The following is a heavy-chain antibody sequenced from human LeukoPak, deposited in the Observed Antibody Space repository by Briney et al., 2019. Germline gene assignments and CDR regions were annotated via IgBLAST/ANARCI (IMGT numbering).Heavy chain of an antibody. V-gene: IGHV3-30-3*01. CDR2: ISYDGSNK. J-gene: IGHJ4*02. D-gene: IGHD3-10*01. CDR1: GFTFSSYA. CDR3: ARDLWSQKGSGNLGY. Sequence: GGSLRLSCAASGFTFSSYAMHWVRQAPGKGLEWVAVISYDGSNKYYADSVKGRFTISRDNSKNTLYLQMNSLRAEDTAVYYCARDLWSQKGSGNLGYWGQGTLVTVSS.